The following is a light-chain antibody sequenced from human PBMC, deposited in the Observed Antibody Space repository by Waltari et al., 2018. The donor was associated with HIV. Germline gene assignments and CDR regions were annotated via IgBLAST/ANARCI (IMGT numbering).Light chain of an antibody. CDR1: KLGDKY. V-gene: IGLV3-1*01. CDR3: QAWGTSTAV. Sequence: SYELIQPPSLSVSPGQTSSVTCSGDKLGDKYVCWYQQKPGKSPVLVIYEDTKRPSGIPARFSASTSGDTSTRTITGTQSVDEGDYYCQAWGTSTAVFGAGTRLSVL. J-gene: IGLJ1*01. CDR2: EDT.